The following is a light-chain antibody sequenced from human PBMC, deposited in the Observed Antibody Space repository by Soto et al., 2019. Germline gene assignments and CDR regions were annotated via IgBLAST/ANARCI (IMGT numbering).Light chain of an antibody. J-gene: IGKJ1*01. CDR1: QSISSS. Sequence: DIQMTQSPSSLSASVGETITITCRASQSISSSLNWFQHSPGQPPKLLLFAASNLHAVVPPRFSGSGSGTSFSLTIRSLQPEDCATYYCQQSCNFPRTFGPGTRVEFK. V-gene: IGKV1-39*01. CDR2: AAS. CDR3: QQSCNFPRT.